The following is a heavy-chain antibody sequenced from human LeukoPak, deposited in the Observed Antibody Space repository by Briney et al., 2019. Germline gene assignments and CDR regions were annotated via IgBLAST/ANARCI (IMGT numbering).Heavy chain of an antibody. Sequence: ASVKVSCKVSGYSLSEMSIHWVRLAPGKGLEWVANFDREDGERTYAQKFQGRVTMTRDMSTSTVYMELSSLRSEDTAVYYCAKDGRYYYESSGYLFDYWGQGTLVTVSS. CDR2: FDREDGER. V-gene: IGHV1-24*01. J-gene: IGHJ4*02. CDR3: AKDGRYYYESSGYLFDY. D-gene: IGHD3-22*01. CDR1: GYSLSEMS.